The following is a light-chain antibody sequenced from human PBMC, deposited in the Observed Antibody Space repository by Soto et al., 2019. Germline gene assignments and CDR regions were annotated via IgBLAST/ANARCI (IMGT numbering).Light chain of an antibody. CDR3: HQRSNWPPIT. Sequence: EIVLTQSPATLSLSPGERATLSCRASQSVSSYLAWYQQKPGQAPRLLLYDASNRATGIPARLSGSGSGTDFTLTISSLEPEDFAVYYCHQRSNWPPITFGQGTGLEIK. V-gene: IGKV3-11*01. CDR1: QSVSSY. J-gene: IGKJ5*01. CDR2: DAS.